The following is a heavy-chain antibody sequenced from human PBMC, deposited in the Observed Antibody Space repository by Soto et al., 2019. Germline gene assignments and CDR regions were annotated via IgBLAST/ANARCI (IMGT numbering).Heavy chain of an antibody. D-gene: IGHD5-18*01. CDR1: GGSISNAAYS. CDR2: IYPSGMP. Sequence: PXETLSLTCTVAGGSISNAAYSWSWIRQPPGKGLEWIGYIYPSGMPFYNPSLRSRVTISIDRSNDQFSLNLKSVTAADTAVYYCARERGGYGLFDSWGQGPLVTVSS. V-gene: IGHV4-30-2*01. CDR3: ARERGGYGLFDS. J-gene: IGHJ4*02.